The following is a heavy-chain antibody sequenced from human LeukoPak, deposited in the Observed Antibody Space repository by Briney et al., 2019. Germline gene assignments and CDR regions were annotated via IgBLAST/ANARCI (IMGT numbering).Heavy chain of an antibody. J-gene: IGHJ4*02. CDR3: ARLGDGYNLDY. CDR1: GGTFSSYA. V-gene: IGHV1-69*05. CDR2: IIPIFGTA. Sequence: ASVKVSCKASGGTFSSYAISWVRQAPGQGLEWMGRIIPIFGTANYAQKFQGGVTITTDESTSTAYMELSSLRSEDTAVYYCARLGDGYNLDYWGQGTLVTVSS. D-gene: IGHD5-24*01.